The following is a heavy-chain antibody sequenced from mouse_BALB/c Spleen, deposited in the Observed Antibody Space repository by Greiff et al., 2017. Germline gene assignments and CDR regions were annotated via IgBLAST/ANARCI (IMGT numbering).Heavy chain of an antibody. CDR1: GYTFTSYY. D-gene: IGHD4-1*01. Sequence: QVQLKQPGAELVKPGASVKLSCKASGYTFTSYYMYWVKQRPGQGLEWIGGINPSNGGTNFNAKFKSKATLTVDKSSSTAYMQLSSLTSEDSAVYYCTRLTGGDYFDYWGQGTTLTVSS. CDR2: INPSNGGT. J-gene: IGHJ2*01. CDR3: TRLTGGDYFDY. V-gene: IGHV1S81*02.